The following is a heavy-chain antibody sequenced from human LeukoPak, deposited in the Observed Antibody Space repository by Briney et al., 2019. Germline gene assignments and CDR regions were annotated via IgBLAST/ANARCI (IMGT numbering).Heavy chain of an antibody. CDR3: ARDPFPRVTDAFDI. D-gene: IGHD3-10*01. CDR1: GGTFISYA. V-gene: IGHV1-69*05. Sequence: GASVKVSCKASGGTFISYAISWVRQAPGQGLEWMGGIIPIFGTANYAQKFQGRVTITTDESTSTAYMELSSLRSEDTAVYYCARDPFPRVTDAFDIWGQGTMVTVSS. CDR2: IIPIFGTA. J-gene: IGHJ3*02.